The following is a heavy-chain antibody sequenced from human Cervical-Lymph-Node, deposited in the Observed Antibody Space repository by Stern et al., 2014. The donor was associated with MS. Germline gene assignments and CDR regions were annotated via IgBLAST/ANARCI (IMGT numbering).Heavy chain of an antibody. CDR2: IHYSGTT. Sequence: QVQLQESGPGLVKPSQTLSLTCTVSGDSISSAGSFWNWIRQHPEKGLEWIGYIHYSGTTQYNPSLKSRLTLSVDTSKNQFSLNLISATAADTAVYYCAKDLLDSSGTYFEYWGQGILVTVSS. D-gene: IGHD3-22*01. CDR3: AKDLLDSSGTYFEY. J-gene: IGHJ4*02. CDR1: GDSISSAGSF. V-gene: IGHV4-31*03.